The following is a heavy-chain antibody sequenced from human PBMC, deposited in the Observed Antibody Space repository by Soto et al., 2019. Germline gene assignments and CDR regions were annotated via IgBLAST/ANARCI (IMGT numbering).Heavy chain of an antibody. V-gene: IGHV3-23*01. Sequence: EVQVLESGGGLVQPGGPLSLSCPASGFTFSNYPMSWVRQAPGKGLEWVSSISGSGGTTYYADSVKGRLTLSRDNSKNTLYLQMNSLRVEDTAVYYCAKNNMGYYLDYWGQGTLVTVSS. D-gene: IGHD3-10*01. CDR1: GFTFSNYP. CDR2: ISGSGGTT. J-gene: IGHJ4*02. CDR3: AKNNMGYYLDY.